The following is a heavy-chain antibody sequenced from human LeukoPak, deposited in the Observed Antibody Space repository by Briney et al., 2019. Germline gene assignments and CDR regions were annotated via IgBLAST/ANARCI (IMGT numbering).Heavy chain of an antibody. V-gene: IGHV3-66*04. CDR3: ARLVRYFDWSTTSYYFDY. Sequence: PGGSLRLSCAASGFTFSSYGMHWVRQAPGKGLEWVSVIYSGGSTYYADSVKGRFTISRDNSKNTLYLQMNSLRAEDTAVYYCARLVRYFDWSTTSYYFDYWGQGTLVTVSS. CDR2: IYSGGST. CDR1: GFTFSSYG. D-gene: IGHD3-9*01. J-gene: IGHJ4*02.